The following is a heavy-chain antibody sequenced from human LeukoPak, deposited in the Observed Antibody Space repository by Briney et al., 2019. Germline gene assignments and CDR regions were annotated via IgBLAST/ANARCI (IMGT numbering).Heavy chain of an antibody. J-gene: IGHJ4*02. V-gene: IGHV1-2*02. Sequence: ASVKVSCKASGYTFTGYYMHWVRQAPGQGLEWMGWINPNTGGTNYAQKFQGGVTMTRDTSISTAYMDLSRLRSDDTAVYYCARGPTYSSGWYLGYWGQGTLVTVSS. CDR3: ARGPTYSSGWYLGY. D-gene: IGHD6-19*01. CDR2: INPNTGGT. CDR1: GYTFTGYY.